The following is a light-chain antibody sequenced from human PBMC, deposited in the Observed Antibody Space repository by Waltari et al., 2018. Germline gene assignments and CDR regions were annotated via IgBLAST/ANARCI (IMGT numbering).Light chain of an antibody. CDR3: NSYSSTTTLV. J-gene: IGLJ2*01. CDR1: SNDVGGYDY. V-gene: IGLV2-14*03. Sequence: QSALTQPASVSGSPGQSITISCTGTSNDVGGYDYVPWYHQHPDKAPKLLIFDVSNRPSGVSRRFSASKSGNTASLTISGLQAEDEAVYYCNSYSSTTTLVFGGGTKVTVL. CDR2: DVS.